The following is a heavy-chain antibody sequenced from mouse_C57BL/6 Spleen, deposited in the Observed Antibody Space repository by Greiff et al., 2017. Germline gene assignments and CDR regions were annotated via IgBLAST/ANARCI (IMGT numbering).Heavy chain of an antibody. V-gene: IGHV1-26*01. J-gene: IGHJ2*01. D-gene: IGHD2-4*01. CDR1: GYTFTDYY. Sequence: VQLQQSGPELVKPGASVKISCKASGYTFTDYYMNWVKQSPGKSLEWIGDINPNNGGTSYNQKFKGKATLTVDKSSSTAYMALRSLTSEDSAVYYCARGGYDYAFGGWGQGTTLTVSS. CDR2: INPNNGGT. CDR3: ARGGYDYAFGG.